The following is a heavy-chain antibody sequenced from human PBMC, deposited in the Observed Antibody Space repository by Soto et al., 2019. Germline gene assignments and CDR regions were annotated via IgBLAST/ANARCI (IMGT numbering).Heavy chain of an antibody. Sequence: ASVKVSCKASGYTFTSYAMHWVRQAPGQRLEWMGWINTGNGNTKYSQMFQGRVTIIRDPSANTVYMELRSLRSEDTAVYFCARAQSTVTPPFDYWGQGSLVTVSS. V-gene: IGHV1-3*04. CDR1: GYTFTSYA. D-gene: IGHD4-17*01. CDR3: ARAQSTVTPPFDY. CDR2: INTGNGNT. J-gene: IGHJ4*02.